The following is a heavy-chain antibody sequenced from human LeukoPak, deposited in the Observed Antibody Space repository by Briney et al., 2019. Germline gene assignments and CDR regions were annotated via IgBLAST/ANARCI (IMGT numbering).Heavy chain of an antibody. Sequence: GGSLRLSCAASEFSVGSNYMTWVRQAPGKGLEWVSLIYSGGSTYYADLVKGRFTISRDNSKNTLYLQMNSLRAEDTAVYYCAKDGQTWSNYFDYWGQGTLVTVSS. CDR2: IYSGGST. CDR3: AKDGQTWSNYFDY. V-gene: IGHV3-66*01. CDR1: EFSVGSNY. J-gene: IGHJ4*02.